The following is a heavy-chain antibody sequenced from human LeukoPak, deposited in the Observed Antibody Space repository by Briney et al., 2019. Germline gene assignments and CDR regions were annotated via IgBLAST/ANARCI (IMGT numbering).Heavy chain of an antibody. Sequence: PGGSLRLSCAASGFIFSNYEMNWVRQTPGKGLEGVSFISDNGKARSYVDSVRGRFIISRDNAKTSLFLQMSSLRVEDTAVYYCARARIAAPLLDYWGPGTLVTVSS. J-gene: IGHJ4*02. D-gene: IGHD6-13*01. V-gene: IGHV3-48*03. CDR2: ISDNGKAR. CDR1: GFIFSNYE. CDR3: ARARIAAPLLDY.